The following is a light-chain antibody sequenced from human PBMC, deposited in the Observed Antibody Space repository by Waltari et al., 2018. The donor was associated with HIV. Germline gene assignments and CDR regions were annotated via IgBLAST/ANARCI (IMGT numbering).Light chain of an antibody. J-gene: IGKJ4*01. Sequence: IVMTQSPDSLSVSLGGRATINCTSSQSVFYSSNNKDYLAWYQVRPGQPPNLLIYWASTRESGVPDRFSGSGSGTNITLTITSLQAEDVATYYCHQYFNTPLTFGGGTTVEI. CDR1: QSVFYSSNNKDY. V-gene: IGKV4-1*01. CDR2: WAS. CDR3: HQYFNTPLT.